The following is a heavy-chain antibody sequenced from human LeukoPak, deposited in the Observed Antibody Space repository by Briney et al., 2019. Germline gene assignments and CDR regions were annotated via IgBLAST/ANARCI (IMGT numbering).Heavy chain of an antibody. CDR1: GFTFSSYS. J-gene: IGHJ4*02. CDR2: ISSISSTI. Sequence: GRSLRLSCAASGFTFSSYSMNWVRHAPGKGLEWLSYISSISSTIYYADSAKGRFTISRDNAKNSMYLQMDSLRDEDTAVYYCARDGYGDYPLGASKVGDYWGQGTLVTVSS. CDR3: ARDGYGDYPLGASKVGDY. D-gene: IGHD4-17*01. V-gene: IGHV3-48*02.